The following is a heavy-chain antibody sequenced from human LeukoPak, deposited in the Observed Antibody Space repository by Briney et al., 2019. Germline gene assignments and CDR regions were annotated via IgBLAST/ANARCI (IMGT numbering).Heavy chain of an antibody. D-gene: IGHD4-23*01. CDR2: INPNSGGT. CDR3: ARVGSHAVVGY. J-gene: IGHJ4*02. V-gene: IGHV1-2*02. Sequence: ASVKVSCKASGYTFTGYYMHWVRQAPGQGLEWMGWINPNSGGTNYAQTFQGRVTMTRDTSISTAYMELSRLRSDDTAVYYCARVGSHAVVGYWGQGTLVTVSS. CDR1: GYTFTGYY.